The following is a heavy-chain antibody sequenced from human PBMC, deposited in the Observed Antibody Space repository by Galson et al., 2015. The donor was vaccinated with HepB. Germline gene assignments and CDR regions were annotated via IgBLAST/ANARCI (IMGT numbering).Heavy chain of an antibody. V-gene: IGHV1-24*01. D-gene: IGHD3-9*01. CDR2: LVPENGDT. CDR3: ATYLGSTGFDF. CDR1: GYNLIELF. J-gene: IGHJ3*01. Sequence: SCKVSGYNLIELFIHWVRQAPGKGLEWMGSLVPENGDTLLAQKFEGRVRMTEDTSSDTTYMELSSLRSEDTGVYFCATYLGSTGFDFWGQGTMVTVSS.